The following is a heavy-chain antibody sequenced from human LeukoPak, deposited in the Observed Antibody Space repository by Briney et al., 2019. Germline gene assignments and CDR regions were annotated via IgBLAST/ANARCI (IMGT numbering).Heavy chain of an antibody. J-gene: IGHJ6*02. CDR1: GDSVSSNSAA. Sequence: SQTLSLTCAISGDSVSSNSAAWSWIRQSPSRGLEWLGRTYSRSKWYSDYAVSVRSRITINPDTSRNQFSLQLNSVTPEDTAVYYCARGYYGMDVWGQGTRSPSP. CDR2: TYSRSKWYS. CDR3: ARGYYGMDV. V-gene: IGHV6-1*01.